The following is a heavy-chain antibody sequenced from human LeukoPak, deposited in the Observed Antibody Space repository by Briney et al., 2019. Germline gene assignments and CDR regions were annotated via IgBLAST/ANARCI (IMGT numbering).Heavy chain of an antibody. CDR3: ARDIVVVVAATSDAFDI. D-gene: IGHD2-15*01. V-gene: IGHV3-48*04. Sequence: GGSLRLSCAASGFTFSSFAMNWVRQAPGKGLEWIAHINSRSSTIYYADSVKGRFTISRDDAENSLYLQMNSLRAEDTAVYYCARDIVVVVAATSDAFDIWGQGTMVTVSS. CDR1: GFTFSSFA. J-gene: IGHJ3*02. CDR2: INSRSSTI.